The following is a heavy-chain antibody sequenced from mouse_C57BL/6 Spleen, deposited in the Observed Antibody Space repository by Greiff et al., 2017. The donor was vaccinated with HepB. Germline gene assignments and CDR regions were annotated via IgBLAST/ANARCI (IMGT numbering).Heavy chain of an antibody. CDR3: AAYYGYFYYFDY. Sequence: EVHLVESGGDLVKPGGSLKLSCAASGFTFSSYGMSWVRQTPDKRLEWVATISSGGSYTYYPGSVKGRFTISRDNAKNALYLQMSSLKSGDTAMYYCAAYYGYFYYFDYWGQGTTLTVSS. CDR2: ISSGGSYT. V-gene: IGHV5-6*01. D-gene: IGHD2-3*01. CDR1: GFTFSSYG. J-gene: IGHJ2*01.